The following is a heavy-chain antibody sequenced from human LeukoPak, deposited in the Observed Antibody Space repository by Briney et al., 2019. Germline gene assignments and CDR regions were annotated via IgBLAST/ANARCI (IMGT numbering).Heavy chain of an antibody. Sequence: GGSLRLSCAASGFTFSSYSMNWVRQAPGKGLEWVSYISSSSSTIYYADSVKGRFTISRDNAKNSLYLQMNSLRAEDTAVYYCARDQTPSNAFDIWGQGSMVTVSS. V-gene: IGHV3-48*01. CDR3: ARDQTPSNAFDI. J-gene: IGHJ3*02. CDR1: GFTFSSYS. CDR2: ISSSSSTI. D-gene: IGHD6-6*01.